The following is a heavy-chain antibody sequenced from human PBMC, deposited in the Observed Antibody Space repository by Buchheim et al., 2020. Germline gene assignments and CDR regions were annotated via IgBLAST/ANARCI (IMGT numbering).Heavy chain of an antibody. J-gene: IGHJ3*02. D-gene: IGHD3-16*01. CDR3: ARGFRSYGDALDI. CDR2: ISFDGSNQ. CDR1: GFTFSSYD. V-gene: IGHV3-30*03. Sequence: QEQLVESGGGVVQPGRSLRLSCAASGFTFSSYDMHWVRQAPGKGLEWVAVISFDGSNQYYVDSVKGRFTISRDNSKNTLYLQMNSLRAEDTAVYYCARGFRSYGDALDIWGQGT.